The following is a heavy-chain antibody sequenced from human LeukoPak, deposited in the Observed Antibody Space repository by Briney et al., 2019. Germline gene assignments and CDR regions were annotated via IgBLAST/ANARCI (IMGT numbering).Heavy chain of an antibody. V-gene: IGHV4-34*01. D-gene: IGHD2-21*02. CDR2: INHSGST. CDR1: GESFSGYY. J-gene: IGHJ5*02. Sequence: PSETLSLTCAVYGESFSGYYWSWIRQPPGKGLEWIGEINHSGSTNYNPSLKSRVTISVDTSKNQFPLKLSSVTAADTAMYYCTTLYCGGDCYSGNNWFDPWGQGTLVTVSS. CDR3: TTLYCGGDCYSGNNWFDP.